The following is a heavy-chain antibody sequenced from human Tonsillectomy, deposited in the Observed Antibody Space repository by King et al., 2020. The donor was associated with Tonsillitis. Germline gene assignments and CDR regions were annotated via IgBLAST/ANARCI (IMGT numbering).Heavy chain of an antibody. Sequence: QLVQSGAEVKKPGASVKVSCKASGYTFTSYYMHWVRQAPGQGLEWMGIINPSGGSTSYAQKFQGRVTMTRDTSTSTVYMELSSLRYEDTAVYYCARDGHYDSGGYEGWDTFYGMDVWGQGTTVTVSS. D-gene: IGHD3-22*01. CDR2: INPSGGST. CDR1: GYTFTSYY. CDR3: ARDGHYDSGGYEGWDTFYGMDV. J-gene: IGHJ6*02. V-gene: IGHV1-46*01.